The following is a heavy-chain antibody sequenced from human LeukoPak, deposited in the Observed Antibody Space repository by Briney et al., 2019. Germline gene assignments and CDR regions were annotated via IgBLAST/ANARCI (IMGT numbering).Heavy chain of an antibody. CDR1: GYSFTSYW. J-gene: IGHJ4*02. V-gene: IGHV5-51*01. D-gene: IGHD3-16*02. CDR2: IYPGDSDT. CDR3: ARSDYVWGSYRPFDY. Sequence: GESLKISCKGSGYSFTSYWIGWVRQMPGKGLEWMGIIYPGDSDTRYSPSFQGQVTISADKSISTAYLQWSSLKASDTAMYYCARSDYVWGSYRPFDYWGQGTLVTVSS.